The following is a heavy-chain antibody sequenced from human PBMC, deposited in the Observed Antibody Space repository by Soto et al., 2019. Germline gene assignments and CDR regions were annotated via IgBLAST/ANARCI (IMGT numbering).Heavy chain of an antibody. CDR1: GYSFTSYW. Sequence: PGESLKISCKGSGYSFTSYWIGWARQMPGKGLEWMGIIYPGDSDTRYSPSFQGQVTISADKSISTAYLQWSSLKASDTAMYYCARKSNYGSGSYYYPYYYYYMDVWGKRTTVTVSS. D-gene: IGHD3-10*01. V-gene: IGHV5-51*01. J-gene: IGHJ6*03. CDR3: ARKSNYGSGSYYYPYYYYYMDV. CDR2: IYPGDSDT.